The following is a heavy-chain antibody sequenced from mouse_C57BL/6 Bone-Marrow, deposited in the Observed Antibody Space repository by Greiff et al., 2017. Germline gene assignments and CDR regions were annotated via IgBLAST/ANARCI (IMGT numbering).Heavy chain of an antibody. V-gene: IGHV1-61*01. CDR2: IYPSDSET. D-gene: IGHD2-3*01. CDR1: GYTFTSYW. Sequence: VQLQQPGAELVRPGSSVKLSCKASGYTFTSYWMDWVKQRPGQGLEWIGNIYPSDSETHYNQKFKDKATLTVDKSSSTAYMQLSSLTSEDSAVYYCARGHDGYFGNFDYWGQGTTLTVSS. CDR3: ARGHDGYFGNFDY. J-gene: IGHJ2*01.